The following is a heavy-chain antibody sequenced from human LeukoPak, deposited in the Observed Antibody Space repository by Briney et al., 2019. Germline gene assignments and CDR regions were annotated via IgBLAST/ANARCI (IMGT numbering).Heavy chain of an antibody. Sequence: KPSETLSLTCTVSGGSISSYYWSWIRQPPGKGLEWIGYIYYSGSTNYNPSLKSRVTISVDTSKNQFSLKLSSVTAADTAVYYCARSYSSSWPRNWFDPWGQGTLVTVSS. J-gene: IGHJ5*02. D-gene: IGHD6-13*01. CDR1: GGSISSYY. V-gene: IGHV4-59*01. CDR3: ARSYSSSWPRNWFDP. CDR2: IYYSGST.